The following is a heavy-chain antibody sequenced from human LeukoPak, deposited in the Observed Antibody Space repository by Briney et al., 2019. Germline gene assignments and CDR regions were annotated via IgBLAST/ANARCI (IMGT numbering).Heavy chain of an antibody. CDR1: GFTFSSYE. J-gene: IGHJ4*02. CDR3: ASMIYYYGSGSYDPLSQDFDY. V-gene: IGHV3-48*03. Sequence: GGSLRLSCAASGFTFSSYEMNWVRQAPGKGLEWVSYISSSGRNIYYADSVKGRFTISRDNAKNSLYLQMNSLRAEDTAVYYCASMIYYYGSGSYDPLSQDFDYWGQGTLVTVSS. D-gene: IGHD3-10*01. CDR2: ISSSGRNI.